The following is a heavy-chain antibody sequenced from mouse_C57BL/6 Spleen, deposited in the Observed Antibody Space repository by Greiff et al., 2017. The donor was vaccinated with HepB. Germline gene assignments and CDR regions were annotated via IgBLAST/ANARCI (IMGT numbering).Heavy chain of an antibody. V-gene: IGHV1-26*01. J-gene: IGHJ3*01. CDR1: GYTFTDYY. Sequence: EVQLQQSGPELVKPGASVKISCKASGYTFTDYYMNWVKQSHGKSLEWIGDINPNNGGTSYNQKFKGKATLTVDKSSSTAYMELRSLTSEDSAVYYGARGAGDGSWFAYWGQGTLVTVSA. CDR3: ARGAGDGSWFAY. CDR2: INPNNGGT. D-gene: IGHD2-3*01.